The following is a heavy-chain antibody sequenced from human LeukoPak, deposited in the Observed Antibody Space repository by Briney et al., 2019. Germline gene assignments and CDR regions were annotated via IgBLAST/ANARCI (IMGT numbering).Heavy chain of an antibody. Sequence: GGSLRLSRAASGFTFSSYGMHWVRQAPGKGLEWVAFIRYDGSNKYYADSVKGRFTISRDNSKNTLYLQMNSLRAEDTAVYYCAKDPGLAVAGLYWGQGTLVTVSS. D-gene: IGHD6-19*01. CDR1: GFTFSSYG. CDR2: IRYDGSNK. V-gene: IGHV3-30*02. J-gene: IGHJ4*02. CDR3: AKDPGLAVAGLY.